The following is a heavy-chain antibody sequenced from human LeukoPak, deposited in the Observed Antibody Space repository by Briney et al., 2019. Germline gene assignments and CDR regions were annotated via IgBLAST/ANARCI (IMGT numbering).Heavy chain of an antibody. J-gene: IGHJ6*03. Sequence: PSETLSLTCSVSGGSISSGSYYRSWIRQPAGKGLEWIGRIYTSGSTNYNPSLKSRVTISVDTSKNQFSLKLSSVTAADTAVYYCARTVKRYYYYYYMDVWGKGTTVTVSS. CDR3: ARTVKRYYYYYYMDV. CDR1: GGSISSGSYY. CDR2: IYTSGST. D-gene: IGHD1-1*01. V-gene: IGHV4-61*02.